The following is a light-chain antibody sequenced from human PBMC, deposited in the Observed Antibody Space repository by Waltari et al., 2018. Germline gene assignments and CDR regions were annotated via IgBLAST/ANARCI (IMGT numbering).Light chain of an antibody. CDR2: LGS. CDR1: QSLLESNGANY. J-gene: IGKJ3*01. Sequence: DIVMTQSPLSLPVTPGEPASIPCRSSQSLLESNGANYLDWYLQKPGQPPQLLIYLGSIQATGVPGRFSGSGSGTDFTLKISRVEADDVGVYYCMQTLQTPVFTFGPGTKVEIK. CDR3: MQTLQTPVFT. V-gene: IGKV2-28*01.